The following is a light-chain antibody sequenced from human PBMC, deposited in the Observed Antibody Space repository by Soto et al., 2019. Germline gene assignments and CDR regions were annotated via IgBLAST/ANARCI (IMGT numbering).Light chain of an antibody. CDR1: QSVSSN. J-gene: IGKJ4*01. V-gene: IGKV3-11*01. Sequence: EIVMTQSPATPSVSPGERATLSCRASQSVSSNLAWYQQKPGQAPRLLSYGASNRATGIPARFSGSGSETDFTLTISSLEPEDSAVYYCQQRSNWPSLTFGGGTKVDIK. CDR3: QQRSNWPSLT. CDR2: GAS.